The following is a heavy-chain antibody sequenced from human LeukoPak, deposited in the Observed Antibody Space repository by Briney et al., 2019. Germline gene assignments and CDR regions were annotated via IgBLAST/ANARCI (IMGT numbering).Heavy chain of an antibody. J-gene: IGHJ5*02. Sequence: PGGSPRLSCAASGLTFSSYSMNWVRQAPGKGLEWVSYISSSSSIISYADSVKGRFTISRDSAKNSLYLQMNSLRDEDTAVYYRARTVIAVAANWFDPWGQGTLVTVSS. D-gene: IGHD6-19*01. CDR3: ARTVIAVAANWFDP. V-gene: IGHV3-48*02. CDR1: GLTFSSYS. CDR2: ISSSSSII.